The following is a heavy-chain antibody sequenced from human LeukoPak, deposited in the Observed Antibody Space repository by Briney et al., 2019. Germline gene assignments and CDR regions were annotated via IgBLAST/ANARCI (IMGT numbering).Heavy chain of an antibody. V-gene: IGHV3-23*01. CDR1: GFIFRNYG. CDR3: ARDPAGEKGGYYYYMDV. CDR2: VSPNGETA. J-gene: IGHJ6*03. Sequence: PGGSLRLSCAASGFIFRNYGMNWVRQPPGKGLEWVSGVSPNGETAYYADSVKGRFTISRDNSKNTVYLQVRSLRAEDTAVYYCARDPAGEKGGYYYYMDVWGKGTTVTISS. D-gene: IGHD2-2*01.